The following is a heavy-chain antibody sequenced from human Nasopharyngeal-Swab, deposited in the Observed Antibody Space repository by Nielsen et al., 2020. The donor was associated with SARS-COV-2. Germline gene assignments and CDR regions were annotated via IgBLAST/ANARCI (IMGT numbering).Heavy chain of an antibody. D-gene: IGHD1-26*01. CDR1: GFTFSSYG. CDR2: ISYDGSNK. J-gene: IGHJ4*02. Sequence: GGSLRLSCAASGFTFSSYGMHWVRQAPGKGLEWVAVISYDGSNKYYADSVKGRFTISRGNSKNTLYLQMNSLRAEDTAVYYCAKPYSGSYYGYFDYWGQGTLVTVSS. V-gene: IGHV3-30*18. CDR3: AKPYSGSYYGYFDY.